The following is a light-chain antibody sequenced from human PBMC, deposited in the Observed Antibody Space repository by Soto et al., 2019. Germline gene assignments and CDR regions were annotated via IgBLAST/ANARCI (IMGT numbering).Light chain of an antibody. CDR2: EVS. CDR1: SSDVGGYNY. Sequence: QSALTQPASVSGSPGQSITISCTGTSSDVGGYNYVSWYQQHPGKAPKLMIYEVSNRPSGVSNRFSGPKSGNTASLTISGLQAEDEADYYCSSYTSSSTLVVFGTGTKVTV. V-gene: IGLV2-14*01. J-gene: IGLJ1*01. CDR3: SSYTSSSTLVV.